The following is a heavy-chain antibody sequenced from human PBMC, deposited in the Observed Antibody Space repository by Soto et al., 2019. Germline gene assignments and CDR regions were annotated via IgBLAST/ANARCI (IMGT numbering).Heavy chain of an antibody. J-gene: IGHJ6*02. CDR2: IWFDASHE. CDR1: GFSFSDYG. D-gene: IGHD6-13*01. Sequence: QVHLVEYGGGVVQPGTSLRLSCAASGFSFSDYGMHWVRQAPGKGLEWLPIIWFDASHEYYADSVKGRFTISRDNSNNTLYLQLNSLTADDTAVYFCARDQGRATADGPLGNGLDVWGQGTAVTVSS. CDR3: ARDQGRATADGPLGNGLDV. V-gene: IGHV3-33*01.